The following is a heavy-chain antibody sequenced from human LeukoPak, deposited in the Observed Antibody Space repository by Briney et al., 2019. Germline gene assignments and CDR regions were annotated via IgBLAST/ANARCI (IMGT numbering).Heavy chain of an antibody. CDR1: GFTFSNYA. CDR2: ISYDGSDK. V-gene: IGHV3-30*04. CDR3: TRSGSYSRVYFDY. J-gene: IGHJ4*02. Sequence: GGSLRLSCAASGFTFSNYAMHWVRQAPGKGLEGVAVISYDGSDKYYADSVKGRFTISRDNSKNTLYLQMNSLRAEDTAVYYCTRSGSYSRVYFDYWGQGTLVTVSS. D-gene: IGHD1-26*01.